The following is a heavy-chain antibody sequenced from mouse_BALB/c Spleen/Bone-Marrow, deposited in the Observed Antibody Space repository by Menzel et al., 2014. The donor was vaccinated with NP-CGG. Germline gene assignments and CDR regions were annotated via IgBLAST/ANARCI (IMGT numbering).Heavy chain of an antibody. CDR1: GFTFTDYY. CDR3: ARDINXXXXXXXXXX. V-gene: IGHV7-3*02. Sequence: EVQLVESGGGLIQPGGSLRLSCATSGFTFTDYYMSWVRQPPGXALEXVGFXRNKGKGYTTEYSASVKGRFTISRDNCXXIVXXQMNTLRAEXSATYYGARDINXXXXXXXXXXWXAGTPVTXSS. CDR2: XRNKGKGYTT. J-gene: IGHJ1*01.